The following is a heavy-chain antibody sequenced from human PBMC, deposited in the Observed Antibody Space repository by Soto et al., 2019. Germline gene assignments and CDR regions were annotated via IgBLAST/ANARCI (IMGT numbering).Heavy chain of an antibody. Sequence: QVQLVQSGAEVKKPGASVKVSCKASGYSFTDKYTHWVRQAPGQGLEWMGWINPDSGDRKYAQKFRGWVTMTRDTSISTAYMELSRLTSDDTALYYCVRDSGRGWSLDYWGQGTLVTDSS. CDR1: GYSFTDKY. V-gene: IGHV1-2*04. D-gene: IGHD6-19*01. J-gene: IGHJ4*02. CDR2: INPDSGDR. CDR3: VRDSGRGWSLDY.